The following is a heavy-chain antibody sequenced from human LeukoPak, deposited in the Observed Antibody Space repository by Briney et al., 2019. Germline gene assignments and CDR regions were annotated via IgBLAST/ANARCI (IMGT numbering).Heavy chain of an antibody. CDR3: ARRRITMIVVVNNAFDI. CDR1: GGSFSGYY. V-gene: IGHV4-34*01. J-gene: IGHJ3*02. D-gene: IGHD3-22*01. Sequence: SETLSLTCAVYGGSFSGYYWSWIRQPPGKGLEWIGEINHSGSTNYNPSLKSRVTISVDTSKNQFSLKLSSVTAADTAVYYCARRRITMIVVVNNAFDIWGQGTMVTVSS. CDR2: INHSGST.